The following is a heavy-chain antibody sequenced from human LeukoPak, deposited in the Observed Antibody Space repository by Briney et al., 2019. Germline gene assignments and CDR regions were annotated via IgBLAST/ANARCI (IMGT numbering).Heavy chain of an antibody. CDR1: GFTFSSYA. D-gene: IGHD2-21*02. V-gene: IGHV3-30*04. CDR3: ARDRVNRADCGGDCYSAVFDH. Sequence: PGGSLRLSCAASGFTFSSYAMHWVRQAPGKGLEWVAVISRDGRRIYYTDSAKGRFIISRDNSKNTLSLQMNSLRGEDTAVYSCARDRVNRADCGGDCYSAVFDHWGQGILVTVSS. J-gene: IGHJ5*02. CDR2: ISRDGRRI.